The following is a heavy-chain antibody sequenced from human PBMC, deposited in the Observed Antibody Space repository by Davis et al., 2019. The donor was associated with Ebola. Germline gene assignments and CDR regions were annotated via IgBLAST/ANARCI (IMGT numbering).Heavy chain of an antibody. CDR3: ARGEINRYFELDA. J-gene: IGHJ5*02. V-gene: IGHV3-21*01. D-gene: IGHD5-24*01. Sequence: GGSLRLSCSASGSTSRNYNMHWVRQAPGKGLEWVTSIRRNSSPIYYADSVTGRSTISRDNAKNSLNLQMNSLRAEDSAIYYCARGEINRYFELDAWGQGTLVTVSS. CDR2: IRRNSSPI. CDR1: GSTSRNYN.